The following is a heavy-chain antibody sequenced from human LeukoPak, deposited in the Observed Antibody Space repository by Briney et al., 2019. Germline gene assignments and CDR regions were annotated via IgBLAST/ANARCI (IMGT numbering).Heavy chain of an antibody. V-gene: IGHV3-48*01. Sequence: GGSLRLSCAASGFNFIDYSMTWVRQAPGKGLEWISYIGISSGNTKYADSVKGRFTISRDKARNSLYLQMNSLRVEDTAMYYCARDHRYAFDNWGHGTLVTVSS. CDR2: IGISSGNT. J-gene: IGHJ4*01. D-gene: IGHD5-12*01. CDR3: ARDHRYAFDN. CDR1: GFNFIDYS.